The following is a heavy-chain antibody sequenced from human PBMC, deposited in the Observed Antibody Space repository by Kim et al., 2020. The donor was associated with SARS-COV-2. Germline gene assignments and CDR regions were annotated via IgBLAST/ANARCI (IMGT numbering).Heavy chain of an antibody. CDR1: GGSISSGDYY. Sequence: SETLSLTCTVSGGSISSGDYYWSWIRQPPGKGLEWIGYIYYTGSSHYNPSHNSRVTISIDTSKNQFSLKLSSGTAADTAVYYCARGPPIGGGDCYSHWGQGTLVSVSS. CDR3: ARGPPIGGGDCYSH. CDR2: IYYTGSS. V-gene: IGHV4-30-4*01. J-gene: IGHJ1*01. D-gene: IGHD2-21*02.